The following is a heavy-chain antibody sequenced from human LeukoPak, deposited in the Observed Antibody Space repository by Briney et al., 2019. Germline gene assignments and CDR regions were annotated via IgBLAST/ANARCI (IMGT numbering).Heavy chain of an antibody. CDR1: GFTFSSYW. J-gene: IGHJ6*03. CDR2: IREDGSEK. CDR3: ARLNYDFWSGVWEGYYMDV. Sequence: GGSLRLSCAASGFTFSSYWMTWVRQAPGKGLEWVANIREDGSEKYYVDSVKGRFTISRDNAKSSLYLQVNSLRAEDTAVYYCARLNYDFWSGVWEGYYMDVWGKGTTVTVSS. V-gene: IGHV3-7*01. D-gene: IGHD3-3*01.